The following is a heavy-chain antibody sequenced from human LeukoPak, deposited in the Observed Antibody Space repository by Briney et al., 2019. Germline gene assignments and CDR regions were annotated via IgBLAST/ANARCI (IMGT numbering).Heavy chain of an antibody. Sequence: GGSLRLSCVVSRFTLSNHAMSCVPQTPGKGLEWVSAISGSGGGTYYGDSVKGRFTISRDKSKNTLYLQMNSLRVEDTAVYYCAKDWIQLWQGALDIWGQGTMVTVSS. J-gene: IGHJ3*02. CDR2: ISGSGGGT. CDR3: AKDWIQLWQGALDI. V-gene: IGHV3-23*01. CDR1: RFTLSNHA. D-gene: IGHD5-18*01.